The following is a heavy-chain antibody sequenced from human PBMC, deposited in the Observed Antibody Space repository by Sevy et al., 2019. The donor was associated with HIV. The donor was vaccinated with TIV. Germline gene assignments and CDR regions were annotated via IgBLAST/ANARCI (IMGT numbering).Heavy chain of an antibody. CDR2: ISSGSSYT. D-gene: IGHD4-17*01. J-gene: IGHJ4*02. Sequence: GGSLRLSCAASGFTFSDYYMSWIRQAPGKGLEWVSYISSGSSYTYYADSVKGRFTISRDNAKNSLYLQLHSLSAEDTAIYYCARDRRNYGGQYFDYWGQGTPVTVSS. CDR3: ARDRRNYGGQYFDY. V-gene: IGHV3-11*06. CDR1: GFTFSDYY.